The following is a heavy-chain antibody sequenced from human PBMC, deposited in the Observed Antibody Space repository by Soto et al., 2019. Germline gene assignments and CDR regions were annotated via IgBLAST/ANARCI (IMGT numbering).Heavy chain of an antibody. V-gene: IGHV1-69*01. CDR2: IIPLLGIT. J-gene: IGHJ1*01. D-gene: IGHD1-20*01. CDR3: ARDPRSITGTTSSEDIQH. CDR1: GGTFSGYA. Sequence: QAQLMQSGAEVKKPGSSVKGSCKASGGTFSGYAINWVRQAPGQGLEWMGGIIPLLGITDYGQKFQGRITIAADESTGTAYMDLRGLRSEDTAVYYCARDPRSITGTTSSEDIQHWGQGTLVSVSS.